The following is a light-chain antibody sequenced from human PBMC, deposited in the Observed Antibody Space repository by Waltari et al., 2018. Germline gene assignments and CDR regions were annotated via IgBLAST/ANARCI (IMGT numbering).Light chain of an antibody. J-gene: IGLJ3*02. CDR2: DVS. CDR3: CSFTSSSTWV. CDR1: ATDLGGYNY. Sequence: QSALTQPASVSGSPGQSITLSCTGTATDLGGYNYVSWYQQHPGKAPKRVIFDVSSRPSGISYRFSASKFGNTASLTISGLQPDDEADYYCCSFTSSSTWVFGGGTKLTVL. V-gene: IGLV2-14*03.